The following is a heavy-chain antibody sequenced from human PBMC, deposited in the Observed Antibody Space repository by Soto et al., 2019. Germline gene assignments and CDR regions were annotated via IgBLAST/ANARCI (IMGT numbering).Heavy chain of an antibody. J-gene: IGHJ5*01. Sequence: EVQLVESGGGVVRPGGSLRLACAVSGFSFDEYGMSWVRQVPGKGPEWVAGIHRNGGSTGYVDSVKGRFTISRDDAKNSLYLQMNSLRAEDTAFYYCARDHRWGYEYGDYGDSWGHGTLVTVSS. CDR2: IHRNGGST. D-gene: IGHD4-17*01. V-gene: IGHV3-20*04. CDR3: ARDHRWGYEYGDYGDS. CDR1: GFSFDEYG.